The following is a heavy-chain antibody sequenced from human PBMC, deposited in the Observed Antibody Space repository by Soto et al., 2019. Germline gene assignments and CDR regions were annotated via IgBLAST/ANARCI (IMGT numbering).Heavy chain of an antibody. CDR2: INSDGITT. J-gene: IGHJ5*02. CDR1: GLTLSNYW. V-gene: IGHV3-74*03. CDR3: AKVKGGSGARGDPLDL. D-gene: IGHD2-15*01. Sequence: EVQLVESGGGPVQAGGSLRLSCAASGLTLSNYWMQWVRQGPGKGLVWVAHINSDGITTKYAESVKGRFTISRDDAKNMLELQMNSLRHDDTAVYYWAKVKGGSGARGDPLDLWGQGILVTVSS.